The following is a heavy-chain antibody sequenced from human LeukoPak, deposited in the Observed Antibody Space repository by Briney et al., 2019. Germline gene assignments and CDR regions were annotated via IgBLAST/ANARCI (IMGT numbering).Heavy chain of an antibody. J-gene: IGHJ5*02. Sequence: PSETLSLTCTVSGGSISSYYWSWIRQPPGKGLEWIGYIYYSGSTNYNPSLKSRVTISVDASKNQFSLKLSSVTAADTAVYYCARHRKWLQKGGWFDPWGQGTLVTVSS. CDR3: ARHRKWLQKGGWFDP. CDR1: GGSISSYY. D-gene: IGHD5-12*01. CDR2: IYYSGST. V-gene: IGHV4-59*08.